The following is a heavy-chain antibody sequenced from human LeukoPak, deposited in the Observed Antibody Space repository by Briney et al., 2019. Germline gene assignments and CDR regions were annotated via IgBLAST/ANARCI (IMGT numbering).Heavy chain of an antibody. CDR1: GGSFSGYY. V-gene: IGHV4-34*01. Sequence: SETLSLTCAVYGGSFSGYYWSWIRQPPGKGLEWIGEINHSGSTNYNPSLKSRVTISVDTSKNQFSLKLSSVTAADTAVYYCARLTKYRYYYDSSGFSQGAFDIWGQGTMVTVSS. CDR2: INHSGST. J-gene: IGHJ3*02. CDR3: ARLTKYRYYYDSSGFSQGAFDI. D-gene: IGHD3-22*01.